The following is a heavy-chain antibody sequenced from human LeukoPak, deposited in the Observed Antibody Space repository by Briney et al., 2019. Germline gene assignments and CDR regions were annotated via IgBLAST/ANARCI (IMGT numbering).Heavy chain of an antibody. D-gene: IGHD2-2*01. CDR2: IIPLFGTA. CDR3: AVALIVVVPAAKAPLYYYYGMDV. V-gene: IGHV1-69*13. CDR1: GGTFSSYA. Sequence: SVKVSCKASGGTFSSYAISWVREAPGQGLEWMGGIIPLFGTANYAQKFQGRVTITADESTSTAYMELSSLRSEDTAVYYCAVALIVVVPAAKAPLYYYYGMDVWGKGTTVTVSS. J-gene: IGHJ6*04.